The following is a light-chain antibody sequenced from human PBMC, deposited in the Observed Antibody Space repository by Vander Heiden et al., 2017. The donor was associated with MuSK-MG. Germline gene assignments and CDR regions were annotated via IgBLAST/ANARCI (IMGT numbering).Light chain of an antibody. CDR3: CSYAGSSTPVV. Sequence: QSALTQPASVSGSPGQSITISCTGTSSDVGSYNLVSWYQQHPGKAPKLMIYEGSKRPSGVSNRFSGSKSGNTASLTISGLQAEDEADYYCCSYAGSSTPVVLGGGTKL. J-gene: IGLJ2*01. V-gene: IGLV2-23*01. CDR1: SSDVGSYNL. CDR2: EGS.